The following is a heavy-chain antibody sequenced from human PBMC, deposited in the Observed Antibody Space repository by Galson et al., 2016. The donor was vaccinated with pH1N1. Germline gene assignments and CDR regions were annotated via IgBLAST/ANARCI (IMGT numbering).Heavy chain of an antibody. V-gene: IGHV1-2*02. J-gene: IGHJ6*02. Sequence: SVKVSCKASGDPFNRYYMNWVRQAPGQGLEWLGLIHPTINYTTCAQKFQGRLTLTRDAPTNTGYMELSSLRSDDTAVYYCARERGYWSETNCYGLDVWGQGTMVTVSS. CDR2: IHPTINYT. CDR1: GDPFNRYY. CDR3: ARERGYWSETNCYGLDV. D-gene: IGHD3-3*01.